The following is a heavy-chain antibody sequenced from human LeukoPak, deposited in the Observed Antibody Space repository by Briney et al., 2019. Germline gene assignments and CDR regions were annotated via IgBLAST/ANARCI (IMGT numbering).Heavy chain of an antibody. D-gene: IGHD7-27*01. CDR3: AREAGDNTYNV. CDR1: RYTFTDYY. V-gene: IGHV1-2*02. J-gene: IGHJ3*01. Sequence: ASVKVSCKASRYTFTDYYMHWMRQAPGQGLEWMGWINPKSGETRYEQNFQGRVTMTRDTSITTAYMELSRLRSDDTAVYYCAREAGDNTYNVWGQGTMVTVSS. CDR2: INPKSGET.